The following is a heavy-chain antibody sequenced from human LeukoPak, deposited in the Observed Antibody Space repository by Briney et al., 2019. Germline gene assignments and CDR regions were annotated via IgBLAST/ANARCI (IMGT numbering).Heavy chain of an antibody. CDR1: GGSISNTNW. J-gene: IGHJ4*02. CDR2: VNLQGST. Sequence: TASETLSLTCGVSGGSISNTNWWTWVRQPPGKGLGWIGEVNLQGSTNYNPSLKSRVAISVDKSENHISLKLTSVTAPDPPVYYCAREGGPYRPLDYSGQGTLVTVAS. CDR3: AREGGPYRPLDY. V-gene: IGHV4-4*02.